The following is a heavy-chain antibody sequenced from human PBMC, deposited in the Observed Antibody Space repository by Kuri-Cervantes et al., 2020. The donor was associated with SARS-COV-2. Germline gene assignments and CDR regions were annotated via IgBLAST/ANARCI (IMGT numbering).Heavy chain of an antibody. D-gene: IGHD2-2*01. CDR1: GGSISSSRSYC. CDR3: ASGLGYCSSTSCYDMRFDP. J-gene: IGHJ5*02. V-gene: IGHV4-39*01. CDR2: SYYSGST. Sequence: SETLSLTCTVSGGSISSSRSYCWGWIRQPPGKGLDWIGSSYYSGSTYYNPSLKSRVTISVDTSKNQFSLKLSSVTAADTAVYYCASGLGYCSSTSCYDMRFDPWGQGTLVTVSS.